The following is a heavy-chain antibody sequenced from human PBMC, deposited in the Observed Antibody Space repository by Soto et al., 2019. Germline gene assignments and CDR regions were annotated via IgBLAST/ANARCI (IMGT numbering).Heavy chain of an antibody. V-gene: IGHV3-66*01. CDR2: IYSAGSA. J-gene: IGHJ4*02. D-gene: IGHD2-2*01. CDR3: ARVPSSSYHYFDY. CDR1: GFTVSSYY. Sequence: GGSLRLSCAASGFTVSSYYMSWVRQAPGKGLEWVSVIYSAGSADFADSVNGRFTISRDNSKNTLYLQMSSLRADDTAVYYCARVPSSSYHYFDYWGQGTLVTVSS.